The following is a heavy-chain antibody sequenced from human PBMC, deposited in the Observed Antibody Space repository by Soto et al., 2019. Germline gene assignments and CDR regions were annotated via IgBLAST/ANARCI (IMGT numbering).Heavy chain of an antibody. CDR1: GFICSSYD. V-gene: IGHV3-23*01. D-gene: IGHD2-8*02. CDR2: ILVDGRT. CDR3: AKATATGGGAFDI. J-gene: IGHJ3*02. Sequence: GRSLRLSCAASGFICSSYDMSWVRQAPGKGLEWVSTILVDGRTFYVDSVKGRFTISRDTSQNTVYLQMNSLTVGDTAQYYCAKATATGGGAFDICGQGTMVTVSS.